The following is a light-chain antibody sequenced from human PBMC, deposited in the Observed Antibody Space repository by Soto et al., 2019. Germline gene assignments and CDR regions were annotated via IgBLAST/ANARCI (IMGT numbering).Light chain of an antibody. CDR1: QSVLYSSNNKNY. J-gene: IGKJ1*01. CDR3: QQYYSTPRT. CDR2: WAS. V-gene: IGKV4-1*01. Sequence: DIVMTQSPDSLAVSLGERATINCKSSQSVLYSSNNKNYLAWYQQKPGQPPKLLNYWASTRESGVPDRFSGSGSWTDFTLTISSLQAEDVAVYYCQQYYSTPRTFGQGTKVEIK.